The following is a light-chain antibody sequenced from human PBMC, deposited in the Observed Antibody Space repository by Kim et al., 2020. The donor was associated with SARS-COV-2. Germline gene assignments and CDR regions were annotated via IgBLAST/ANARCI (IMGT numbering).Light chain of an antibody. CDR1: QTVLYSSNNKNY. V-gene: IGKV4-1*01. CDR3: QQYYSTPYT. J-gene: IGKJ2*01. Sequence: DIVMIQSPDSLAVSLGERATINCKSSQTVLYSSNNKNYLAWYQQKPGQPPKLLIYWASTRESGVPDRFSGSGSGTDFTLTISSLQAEDVAVYYCQQYYSTPYTFGQGTKVDIK. CDR2: WAS.